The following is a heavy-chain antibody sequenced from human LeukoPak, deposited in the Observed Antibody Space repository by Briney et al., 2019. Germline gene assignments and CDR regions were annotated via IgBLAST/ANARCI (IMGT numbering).Heavy chain of an antibody. CDR1: GFTFSSYW. Sequence: GGSLRLSCAASGFTFSSYWMHWVRQAPGKGLVWVSRINSDGSGTSYADSVKGRFTISRDNAKNTLYLQMNSLRAEDTAVYYCARVGTGYYYGIDVWGQGTTVTVSS. J-gene: IGHJ6*02. V-gene: IGHV3-74*01. CDR3: ARVGTGYYYGIDV. D-gene: IGHD1-1*01. CDR2: INSDGSGT.